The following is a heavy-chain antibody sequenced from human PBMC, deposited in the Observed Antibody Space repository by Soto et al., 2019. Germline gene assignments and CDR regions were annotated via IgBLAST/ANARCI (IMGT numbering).Heavy chain of an antibody. J-gene: IGHJ4*02. CDR3: VRTRQQWLVGDS. CDR2: INAGNGNT. Sequence: QAQLVQSGAEVKKPGASVKVSCKASGYTLSSFGIHWVRQVPGQRLEWMGWINAGNGNTKYSQKLQGRVTFSRDTSANTAYMELTSLTSEDTAVYYCVRTRQQWLVGDSWGQGSLVTVSS. V-gene: IGHV1-3*01. D-gene: IGHD6-19*01. CDR1: GYTLSSFG.